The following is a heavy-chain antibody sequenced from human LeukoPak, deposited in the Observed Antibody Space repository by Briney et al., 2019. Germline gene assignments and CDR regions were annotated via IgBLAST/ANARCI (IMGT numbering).Heavy chain of an antibody. Sequence: GGSLRLSCAASGFTFSNYAMSWVRQAPGKGLEWVSGISGSGGSTYYADSVKGRFTISRDNSKNTVYVQMNSLRAEDTAVYYCANRPYSRSWFFDFWGQGTLVTVSS. J-gene: IGHJ4*02. CDR1: GFTFSNYA. V-gene: IGHV3-23*01. CDR3: ANRPYSRSWFFDF. CDR2: ISGSGGST. D-gene: IGHD6-13*01.